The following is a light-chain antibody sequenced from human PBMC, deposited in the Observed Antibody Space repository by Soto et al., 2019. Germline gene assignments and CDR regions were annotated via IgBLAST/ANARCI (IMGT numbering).Light chain of an antibody. CDR3: QQYNNWPRAT. J-gene: IGKJ4*01. Sequence: IVMTQSPATLSVSPGERATLSCRASQSINSNLAWYQQKPGQAPRLLRFRASIRATGFPARFSGSGSGTEVNITISSLQSEDSAIYYCQQYNNWPRATFGGGTKVEIK. V-gene: IGKV3-15*01. CDR1: QSINSN. CDR2: RAS.